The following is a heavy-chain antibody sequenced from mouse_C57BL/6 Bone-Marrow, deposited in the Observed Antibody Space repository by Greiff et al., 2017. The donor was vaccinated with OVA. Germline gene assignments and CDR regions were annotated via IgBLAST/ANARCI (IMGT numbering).Heavy chain of an antibody. CDR1: GFTFSSYG. CDR2: ISSGGSYT. CDR3: AWGPNWDYFDY. Sequence: EVMLVESGGDLVKPGGSLKLSCAASGFTFSSYGMSWVRQTPDKRLEWVATISSGGSYTYYPDSVKGRFTISRDNAKNTLYLQMSSLKSEDTAMYDCAWGPNWDYFDYWGQGTTLTVSS. V-gene: IGHV5-6*01. D-gene: IGHD4-1*01. J-gene: IGHJ2*01.